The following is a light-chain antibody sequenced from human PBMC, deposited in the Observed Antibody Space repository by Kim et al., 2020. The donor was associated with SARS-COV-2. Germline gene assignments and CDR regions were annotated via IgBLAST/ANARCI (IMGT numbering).Light chain of an antibody. CDR3: NSRDSRGNHWV. CDR2: GKN. CDR1: SLRTYY. V-gene: IGLV3-19*01. J-gene: IGLJ3*02. Sequence: SSELTQDPAVSVALGQTVRITCQGDSLRTYYASRYQQKPGQAPVLVIYGKNNRRSWIPDRFSGSSSGNTASLTITGAQAEDEADYYCNSRDSRGNHWVFG.